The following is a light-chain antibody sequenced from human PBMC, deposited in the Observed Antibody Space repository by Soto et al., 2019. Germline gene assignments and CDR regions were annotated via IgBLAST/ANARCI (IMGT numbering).Light chain of an antibody. J-gene: IGLJ3*02. CDR1: SSDVGGYNY. Sequence: QSALTQPASVSGSPGQSITISCTGTSSDVGGYNYVSWYQQHPGIAPKLMIYDVSNRPSGVSNRFSGSKSGNTASLTISGLQAEDEADYYCSSYTSSSTLSWVFGGGTKLTVL. CDR3: SSYTSSSTLSWV. V-gene: IGLV2-14*01. CDR2: DVS.